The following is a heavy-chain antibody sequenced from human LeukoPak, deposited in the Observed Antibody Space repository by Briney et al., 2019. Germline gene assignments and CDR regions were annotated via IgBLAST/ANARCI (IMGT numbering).Heavy chain of an antibody. CDR1: GFTVSSNY. J-gene: IGHJ6*02. CDR2: IKQDGSEK. V-gene: IGHV3-7*03. D-gene: IGHD4-11*01. Sequence: PGGSLRLSCAASGFTVSSNYMSWVRQAPGKGLEWVANIKQDGSEKYYVDSVKGRFTISRDNAKNSLYLQMNSLRAEDTAVYYCASQYLNGMDVWGQGTTVTVSS. CDR3: ASQYLNGMDV.